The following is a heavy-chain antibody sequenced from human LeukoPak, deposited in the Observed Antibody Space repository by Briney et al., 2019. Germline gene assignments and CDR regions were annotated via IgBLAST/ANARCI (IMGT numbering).Heavy chain of an antibody. V-gene: IGHV4-39*01. CDR1: GGSISSSSYY. CDR2: IYYSGST. J-gene: IGHJ4*02. D-gene: IGHD6-13*01. CDR3: ARRVAAAGTVDY. Sequence: SEPLSLTCTVSGGSISSSSYYWGWIRQPPGKGLEWIGSIYYSGSTYYNPSLKSRVTISVDTSKNQFSLKLSSVTAADTAVYYCARRVAAAGTVDYWGQGTLVTVSS.